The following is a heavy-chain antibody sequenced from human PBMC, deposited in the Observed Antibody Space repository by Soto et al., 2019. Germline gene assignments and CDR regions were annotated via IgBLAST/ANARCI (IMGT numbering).Heavy chain of an antibody. CDR3: ARPYCRSTRCYLYYYGMDV. CDR1: GFTFSVSA. D-gene: IGHD2-2*01. CDR2: ISSDGSHQ. V-gene: IGHV3-30-3*01. Sequence: QVQVVESGGGVVQPGTSLRLSCAASGFTFSVSAIHWVRQAPGKGLEWVAVISSDGSHQYYADSVRGRFTISRDNPKNTLYLQMNSLRDDDTAVYYCARPYCRSTRCYLYYYGMDVWGPGTTVTVSS. J-gene: IGHJ6*02.